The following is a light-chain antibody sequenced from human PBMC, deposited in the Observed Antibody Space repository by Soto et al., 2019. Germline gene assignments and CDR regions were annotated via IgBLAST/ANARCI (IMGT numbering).Light chain of an antibody. V-gene: IGLV2-11*01. CDR1: SSDVGGYNY. J-gene: IGLJ1*01. CDR2: DVT. Sequence: SGLSQPRSVSGSPGQSLTISCTGTSSDVGGYNYVSWYQQYPGKVPKLMIYDVTKRPSGVPDRFSGSKSGNTASLTISGLQAEDEADYYCCSHAGSYTYVFGTGTKVTVL. CDR3: CSHAGSYTYV.